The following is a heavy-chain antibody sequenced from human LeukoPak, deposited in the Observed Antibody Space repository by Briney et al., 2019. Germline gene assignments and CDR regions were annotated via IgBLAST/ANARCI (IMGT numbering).Heavy chain of an antibody. V-gene: IGHV1-2*02. D-gene: IGHD6-19*01. J-gene: IGHJ4*02. CDR2: INPNSGGT. Sequence: ASVKVSCKASGYTFTGYYMHWVRQAPGQGLEWMGWINPNSGGTNYAQKFQGRVTMTRDTSISTAYMELSRLRSDDTAVYYCAGFSIAVAGTEVSDYWGQGTLVTVSS. CDR1: GYTFTGYY. CDR3: AGFSIAVAGTEVSDY.